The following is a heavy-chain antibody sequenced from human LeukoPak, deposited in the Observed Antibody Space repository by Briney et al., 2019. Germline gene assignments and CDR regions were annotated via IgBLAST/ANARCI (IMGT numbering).Heavy chain of an antibody. V-gene: IGHV4-59*08. J-gene: IGHJ4*02. CDR1: GGSISSYY. D-gene: IGHD4-17*01. Sequence: SETLSLTCTVSGGSISSYYWSWIRQPPGKGLEWIGYIYYSGSTNYNPSLKSRVTISVDTSKNQFSLKLSSVTAADTAVYYCARRANDYGAYYFDYWGQGTLVTVPS. CDR3: ARRANDYGAYYFDY. CDR2: IYYSGST.